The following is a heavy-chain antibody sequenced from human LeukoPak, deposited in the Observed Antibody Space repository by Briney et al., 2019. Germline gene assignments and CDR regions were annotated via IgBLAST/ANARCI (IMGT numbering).Heavy chain of an antibody. J-gene: IGHJ4*02. CDR2: IRSKDYGGTA. CDR3: SREYDIVAGYWFDN. D-gene: IGHD3-9*01. Sequence: GRSLRLSCTASGFTFGDYALSWFRQTPGKGLEWVGFIRSKDYGGTAEHAASVKGRFTISRDDSKSIAYLQMNSLKTDDTAVYYCSREYDIVAGYWFDNWGQGTLVTVSS. V-gene: IGHV3-49*03. CDR1: GFTFGDYA.